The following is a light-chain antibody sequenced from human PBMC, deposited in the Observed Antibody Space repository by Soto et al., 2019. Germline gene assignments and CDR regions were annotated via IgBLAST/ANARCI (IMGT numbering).Light chain of an antibody. Sequence: DIVMTQSPDSLAVSLGERATINCKSSQSVLYSSNNKNYLAWYQQKPGQPPKLLIYWASTRESRVPDRFSGSGSGTDFTLTISSLQAEDVAVYYCQQYYSTPTFGGGPRWRSN. CDR2: WAS. V-gene: IGKV4-1*01. CDR3: QQYYSTPT. CDR1: QSVLYSSNNKNY. J-gene: IGKJ4*01.